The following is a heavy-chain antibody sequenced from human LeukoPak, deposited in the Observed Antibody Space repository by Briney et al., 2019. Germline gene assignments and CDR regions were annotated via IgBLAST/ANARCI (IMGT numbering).Heavy chain of an antibody. D-gene: IGHD3-16*01. CDR2: IYYSGST. J-gene: IGHJ4*02. CDR3: ARGGPFMMGDV. CDR1: GGSLSSYY. Sequence: SETLSLTCTVSGGSLSSYYWSWIRQPPGKGLEWIGYIYYSGSTNYNPSLKSRVTISVDTSKNQFSLKLSSVTAADTAVYYCARGGPFMMGDVWGQGTLVTVSS. V-gene: IGHV4-59*01.